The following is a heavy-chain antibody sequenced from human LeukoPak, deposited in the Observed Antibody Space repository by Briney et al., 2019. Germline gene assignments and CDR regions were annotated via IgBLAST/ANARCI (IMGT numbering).Heavy chain of an antibody. CDR2: IYYSGST. Sequence: SETLSLTCTVSGGSISSSSYYWGWIRQPPGKGLEWIGSIYYSGSTYYNPSLKSRVTISVDTSKNQFSLKLSSVTAADTAVYYCARVQFYYFDYWGQGTLVTVSS. V-gene: IGHV4-39*01. J-gene: IGHJ4*02. CDR1: GGSISSSSYY. D-gene: IGHD5-24*01. CDR3: ARVQFYYFDY.